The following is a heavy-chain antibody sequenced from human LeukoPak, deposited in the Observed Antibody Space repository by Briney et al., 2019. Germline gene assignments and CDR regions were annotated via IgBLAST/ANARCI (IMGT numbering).Heavy chain of an antibody. CDR1: GFTFSSYA. V-gene: IGHV3-23*01. Sequence: GGSLRLSCAASGFTFSSYAMSWVRQAPGKGLEWVSAISGSGGSTYYADSVKGRFTISRDNSKNTLYLQMNSLRAEDTAVYYCAKVSGLRFLEWSRKGHFDYWGQGTLVTVSS. CDR2: ISGSGGST. J-gene: IGHJ4*02. D-gene: IGHD3-3*01. CDR3: AKVSGLRFLEWSRKGHFDY.